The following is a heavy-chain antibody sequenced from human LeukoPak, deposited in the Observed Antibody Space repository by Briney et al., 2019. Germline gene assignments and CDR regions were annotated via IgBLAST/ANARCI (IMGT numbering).Heavy chain of an antibody. J-gene: IGHJ6*02. CDR3: ALAARYYYYGMDV. CDR2: IDPSGGST. D-gene: IGHD6-6*01. V-gene: IGHV1-46*01. CDR1: GYTFTNYY. Sequence: GASVKVSCKASGYTFTNYYMHWVRQAPGQGLEWMGIIDPSGGSTSNAQRFQGRVTMTRDTSTSTVYMELSSLRSEDTAVYYCALAARYYYYGMDVWGQGTTVTASS.